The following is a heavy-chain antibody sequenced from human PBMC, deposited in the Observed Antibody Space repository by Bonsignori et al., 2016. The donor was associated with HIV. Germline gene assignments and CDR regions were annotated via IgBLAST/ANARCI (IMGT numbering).Heavy chain of an antibody. CDR2: ISWNSGSI. D-gene: IGHD3-10*01. J-gene: IGHJ4*02. CDR1: GFTFDDYA. CDR3: AKDRHYYGSGNYEIDY. V-gene: IGHV3-9*01. Sequence: GGSLRLSCAASGFTFDDYAMHWVRQAPGKGLEWVSGISWNSGSIGYADLAKGRFAISRDNAKNSLYLQMHDLRAGDTALYYCAKDRHYYGSGNYEIDYWGPGNPGHRLL.